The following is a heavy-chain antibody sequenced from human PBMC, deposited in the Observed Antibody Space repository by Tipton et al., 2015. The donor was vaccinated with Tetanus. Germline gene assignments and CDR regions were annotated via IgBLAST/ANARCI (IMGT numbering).Heavy chain of an antibody. CDR3: ARHSLKLGMWAFDI. CDR1: GGSISTTSDY. CDR2: LYYTGTT. V-gene: IGHV4-39*01. Sequence: TLSLTCTASGGSISTTSDYWGWIRQPPGTGLGWIGSLYYTGTTYYNPSLKSRLAISVDTSKNQFSLGLSSVTASDTAVYFCARHSLKLGMWAFDIWGRGTLVTVPS. J-gene: IGHJ3*02. D-gene: IGHD7-27*01.